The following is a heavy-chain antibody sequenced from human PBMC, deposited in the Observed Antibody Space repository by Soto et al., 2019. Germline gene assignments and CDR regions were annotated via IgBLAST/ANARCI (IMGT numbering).Heavy chain of an antibody. CDR3: AREHYDFWSGYSGGWFDP. D-gene: IGHD3-3*01. V-gene: IGHV4-30-4*01. Sequence: QVQLQESGPGLVKPSQTLSLTCTVSGGSISSGDYYWSWIRQPPGKGLEWIGYIYYSGSTYYNPSLKSRVTISVDTSKNQFSLKLSSVTAADTAVYYCAREHYDFWSGYSGGWFDPWGQGTLVTVSS. CDR2: IYYSGST. CDR1: GGSISSGDYY. J-gene: IGHJ5*02.